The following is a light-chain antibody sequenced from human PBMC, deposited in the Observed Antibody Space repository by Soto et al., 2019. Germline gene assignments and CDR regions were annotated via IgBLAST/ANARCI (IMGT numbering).Light chain of an antibody. Sequence: EIVLTQSPGTLSLSPGERATLSCRASQSVSNNYLAWYQQKPGQAPRLLIYGSSSRATGIPDRFSAIGCGTDFTLTISRLEPEDSAVYLCDQYGGSPPYTFGRGTKVEIK. CDR1: QSVSNNY. CDR3: DQYGGSPPYT. CDR2: GSS. J-gene: IGKJ2*01. V-gene: IGKV3-20*01.